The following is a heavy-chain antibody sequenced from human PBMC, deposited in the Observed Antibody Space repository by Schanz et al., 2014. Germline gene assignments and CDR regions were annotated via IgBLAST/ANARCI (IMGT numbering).Heavy chain of an antibody. Sequence: MQLLESGGGLIQPGGSLRLSCAASGFMFSSYGMHWVRQAPGKGLEWVGVISYDGSKKSYADSVKGRFTISRDNSKNTLYLQMNSLRAEDTAVYYCARDGYSVVVISPTESFDIWGQGTMVTVSP. J-gene: IGHJ3*02. CDR1: GFMFSSYG. D-gene: IGHD2-21*01. V-gene: IGHV3-33*08. CDR2: ISYDGSKK. CDR3: ARDGYSVVVISPTESFDI.